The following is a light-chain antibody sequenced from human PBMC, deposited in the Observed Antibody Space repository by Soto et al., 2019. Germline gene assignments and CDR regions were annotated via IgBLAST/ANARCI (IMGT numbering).Light chain of an antibody. CDR2: KVS. CDR1: QSLVYSDGNTY. Sequence: DVVMTQSPLSLPVTLGQPASSSCRSSQSLVYSDGNTYLNWLQQRPGQSPRRLIYKVSNRDSGVPDRFSGSGSGTDFTLKISRVEAEDVGVYYCMQGTHWPITFGQGTRLEIK. J-gene: IGKJ5*01. V-gene: IGKV2-30*01. CDR3: MQGTHWPIT.